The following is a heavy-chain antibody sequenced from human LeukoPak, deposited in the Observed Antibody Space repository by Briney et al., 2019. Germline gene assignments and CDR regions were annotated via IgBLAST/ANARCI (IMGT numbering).Heavy chain of an antibody. J-gene: IGHJ4*02. CDR2: IYTSGST. V-gene: IGHV4-61*02. D-gene: IGHD1-26*01. CDR1: GGSISSGSYY. CDR3: ARGRDGGSYYNFDY. Sequence: SETLSLTCTVSGGSISSGSYYWSWIRQPAGKGLEWIGRIYTSGSTNYNPSLKSRVTISVDTSKNQFSLKLSPVTAADTAVYYCARGRDGGSYYNFDYWGQGTLVTVSS.